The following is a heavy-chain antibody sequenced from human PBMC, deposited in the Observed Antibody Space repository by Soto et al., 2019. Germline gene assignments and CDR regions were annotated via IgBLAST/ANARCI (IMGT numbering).Heavy chain of an antibody. CDR2: IYYCGRT. CDR1: GGSISSGDYY. Sequence: HVQLQESGPGLVKHSQTLSLTCTVSGGSISSGDYYWRWIRQPPGKGLEGIGYIYYCGRTYYNPSLKSRVTISVDTSKNQFSLKLSSVPAADTAVYYCAGGWAAMVDYWCQGTLVTVSS. CDR3: AGGWAAMVDY. D-gene: IGHD5-18*01. V-gene: IGHV4-30-4*01. J-gene: IGHJ4*02.